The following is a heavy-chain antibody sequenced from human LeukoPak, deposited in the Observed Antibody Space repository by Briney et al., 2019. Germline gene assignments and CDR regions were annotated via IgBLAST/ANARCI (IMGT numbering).Heavy chain of an antibody. D-gene: IGHD3-22*01. CDR3: ATQNSGYSYVFHY. V-gene: IGHV1-18*01. J-gene: IGHJ4*02. CDR2: VSAHTGDT. CDR1: GYTFTTYG. Sequence: ASVKVSCMASGYTFTTYGVSWVRQAPGQGLEWMGWVSAHTGDTNYAQNVQDRITVTTDTPARTSYMELRNLRPDDTAMYYCATQNSGYSYVFHYWGPGTLVTVSS.